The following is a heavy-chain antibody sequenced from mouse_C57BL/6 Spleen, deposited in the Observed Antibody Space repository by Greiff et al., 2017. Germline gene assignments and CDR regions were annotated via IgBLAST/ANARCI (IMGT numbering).Heavy chain of an antibody. J-gene: IGHJ1*03. D-gene: IGHD2-14*01. Sequence: QVQLQQPGAELVRPGSSVKLSCKASGYTFTSYWMDWVKQRPGQGLEWIGNIYPSDGETHYNQKFKDKATLTVDKSSSTAYMQLSSLTSEDSAVYYCARSGVPSRYFDVWGTGTTVTVSS. CDR2: IYPSDGET. V-gene: IGHV1-61*01. CDR1: GYTFTSYW. CDR3: ARSGVPSRYFDV.